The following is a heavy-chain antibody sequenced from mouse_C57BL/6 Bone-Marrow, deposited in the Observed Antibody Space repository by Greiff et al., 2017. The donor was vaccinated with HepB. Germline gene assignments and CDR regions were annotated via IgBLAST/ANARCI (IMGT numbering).Heavy chain of an antibody. V-gene: IGHV5-6*01. D-gene: IGHD5-1-1*01. Sequence: EVQGVESGGDLVKPGGPLKLSCAASGFTFSSYGMSWVRQTPDKRLEWVATISSGGSYTYYPDSVKGRFTISRDNAKNTLYLQMSSLKSEDTAMYYCARQNTMDYWGQGTSVTVSS. J-gene: IGHJ4*01. CDR1: GFTFSSYG. CDR3: ARQNTMDY. CDR2: ISSGGSYT.